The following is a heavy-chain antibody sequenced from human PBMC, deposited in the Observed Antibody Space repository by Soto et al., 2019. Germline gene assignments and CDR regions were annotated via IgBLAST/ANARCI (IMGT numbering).Heavy chain of an antibody. D-gene: IGHD2-21*02. CDR1: GFTFSSYG. V-gene: IGHV3-30*18. J-gene: IGHJ1*01. CDR2: ISYDGSNK. CDR3: AKEAYCGGDCYSGAFQH. Sequence: QVQLVESGGGVVQPGRSLRLSCAASGFTFSSYGIHWVRQAPGKGLEWVAVISYDGSNKYYADFVKGRFIISRDNSKNTLYLQMNSLSAEDTAVYYCAKEAYCGGDCYSGAFQHWGQGTLVTVSS.